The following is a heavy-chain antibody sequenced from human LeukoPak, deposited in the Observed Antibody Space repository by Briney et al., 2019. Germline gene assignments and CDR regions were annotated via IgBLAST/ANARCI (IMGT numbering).Heavy chain of an antibody. Sequence: GSSVKVSCKASGGTFSSYAISWVRQAPGQGLEWMGGIIPIFGTANYAQKFQGRVTITTDESTSTAYMELSSLRSEDTAVYYCARDDQEIEIGPTYGMDVWGQGTTVTVSS. CDR3: ARDDQEIEIGPTYGMDV. CDR2: IIPIFGTA. CDR1: GGTFSSYA. J-gene: IGHJ6*02. D-gene: IGHD5-24*01. V-gene: IGHV1-69*05.